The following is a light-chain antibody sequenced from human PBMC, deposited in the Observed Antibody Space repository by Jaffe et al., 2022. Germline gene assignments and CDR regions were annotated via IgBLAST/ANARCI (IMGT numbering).Light chain of an antibody. J-gene: IGKJ2*01. CDR1: QSVSSNY. Sequence: EIVLTQSPGTLSLSPGERATLSCRASQSVSSNYLAWYQQKPGQAPRLLIYGASSRATGIPDRFSGSGSGTDFTLTISRLEPEDFAVYYCQQYGSSSYTFGQGTKLEIK. CDR2: GAS. CDR3: QQYGSSSYT. V-gene: IGKV3-20*01.